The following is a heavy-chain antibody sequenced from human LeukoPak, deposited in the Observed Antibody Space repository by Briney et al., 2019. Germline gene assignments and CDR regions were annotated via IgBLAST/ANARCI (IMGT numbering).Heavy chain of an antibody. V-gene: IGHV3-23*01. D-gene: IGHD6-19*01. CDR2: ISASGGST. CDR3: PRGSSGPDY. J-gene: IGHJ4*02. CDR1: GFTFSSYA. Sequence: GGSLRFSCAASGFTFSSYAMSWVRQAPGKGLEWVSSISASGGSTYYADSVKGRFTISRDNSKNTLHLQMNSLRAEDTAVYYCPRGSSGPDYWGQGTLVTVSS.